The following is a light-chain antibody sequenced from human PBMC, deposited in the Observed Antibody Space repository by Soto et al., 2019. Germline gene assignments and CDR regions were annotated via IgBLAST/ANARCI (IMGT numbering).Light chain of an antibody. J-gene: IGKJ5*01. CDR3: QQTHSFTPT. V-gene: IGKV1D-12*01. CDR2: DAS. CDR1: QGISVW. Sequence: DIQMTQSPSSVSASVGDRVTITCRASQGISVWLAWYQQKPGKVPEVLIYDASSLQSGVPSRFSGSGFGTDFTLTISSLQPEDVATYYCQQTHSFTPTFGQGTQLEIK.